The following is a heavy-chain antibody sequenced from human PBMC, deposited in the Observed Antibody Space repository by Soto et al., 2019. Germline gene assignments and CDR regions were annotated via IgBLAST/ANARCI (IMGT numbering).Heavy chain of an antibody. V-gene: IGHV3-49*03. J-gene: IGHJ4*02. D-gene: IGHD2-21*02. CDR3: SRGDWQYYFDF. CDR2: IRGKGYGGAA. Sequence: DVQLVESGGDLVQPGRSLRLSCTTSGFMFEEYVMSWFRRAPGKGLEWVAFIRGKGYGGAAEYAASVRGRFTISRDDSKSIAYLQMNSLKTEDTAVYYCSRGDWQYYFDFWGQGTLVSVSP. CDR1: GFMFEEYV.